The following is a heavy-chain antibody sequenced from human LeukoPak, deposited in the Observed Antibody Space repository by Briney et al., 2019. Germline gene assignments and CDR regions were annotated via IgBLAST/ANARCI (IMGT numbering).Heavy chain of an antibody. CDR2: YSGGST. CDR1: EFSVGSNY. D-gene: IGHD4-23*01. Sequence: PGGSLRLSCAASEFSVGSNYMTWVRQAPGKGLEWVSLYSGGSTYYADSVKGRFTISRDNSKNTLYLQMNSLRAEDTAVYYCARIVNGQYPDYGGNRAYWYFDLWGRGTLVTVSS. CDR3: ARIVNGQYPDYGGNRAYWYFDL. V-gene: IGHV3-66*01. J-gene: IGHJ2*01.